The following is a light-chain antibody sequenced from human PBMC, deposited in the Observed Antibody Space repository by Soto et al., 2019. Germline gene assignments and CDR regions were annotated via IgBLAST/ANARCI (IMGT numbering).Light chain of an antibody. CDR2: RAS. V-gene: IGKV1-5*03. J-gene: IGKJ2*01. Sequence: DVQMTQSPSTLSASVGDTVTITCRASQSIDTALAWYQQKPGKAPNLLIYRASNLESGVPSRFGGGGSGTEFTLAISSLQPDDFANYYCQQYGFFLTFGQGTKLEIK. CDR1: QSIDTA. CDR3: QQYGFFLT.